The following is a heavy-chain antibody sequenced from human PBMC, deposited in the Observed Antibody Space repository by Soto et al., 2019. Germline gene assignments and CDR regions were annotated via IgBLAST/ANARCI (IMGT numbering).Heavy chain of an antibody. V-gene: IGHV3-7*01. D-gene: IGHD3-22*01. CDR3: ASWPWDYYDSSGYYYFDY. CDR1: GFTWSRYW. Sequence: XGLLRLSFEAAGFTWSRYWMSWVRQAPGKGLEWVANIKQDGSEKYYVDSVKGRFTISRDNAKNSLYLQMNSLRAEDTAVYYCASWPWDYYDSSGYYYFDYWGQGTLVTVSS. CDR2: IKQDGSEK. J-gene: IGHJ4*02.